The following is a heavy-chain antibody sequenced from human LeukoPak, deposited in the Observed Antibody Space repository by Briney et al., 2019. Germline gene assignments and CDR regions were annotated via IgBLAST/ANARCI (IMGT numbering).Heavy chain of an antibody. J-gene: IGHJ6*04. CDR3: ARVGDWNYGMAV. CDR1: GFTVSSNY. CDR2: IYSGGST. V-gene: IGHV3-66*02. Sequence: GGSLRLSCAASGFTVSSNYMSWVRQAPGKGLEWVSVIYSGGSTYYADSVKGRFTISRDNSKNTLYLQMNSLRAEDTAVYYCARVGDWNYGMAVWGKGTTVTVSS. D-gene: IGHD3/OR15-3a*01.